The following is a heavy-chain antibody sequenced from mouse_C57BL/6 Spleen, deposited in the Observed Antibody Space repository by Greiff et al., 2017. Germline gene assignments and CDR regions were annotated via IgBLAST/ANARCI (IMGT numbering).Heavy chain of an antibody. CDR1: GFNIKDYY. Sequence: VHVKQSGAELVKPGASVKLSCTASGFNIKDYYMHWVKQRTEQGLEWIGRIDPEDGETKYAPKFQGKATITADTSSNTAYLQLSSLTSEDTAVYYCAYYYGSTLAWFAYWGQGTLVTVSA. CDR3: AYYYGSTLAWFAY. CDR2: IDPEDGET. D-gene: IGHD1-1*01. J-gene: IGHJ3*01. V-gene: IGHV14-2*01.